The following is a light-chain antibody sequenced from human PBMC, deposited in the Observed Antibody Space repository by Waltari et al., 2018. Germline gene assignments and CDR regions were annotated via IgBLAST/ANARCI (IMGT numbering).Light chain of an antibody. CDR2: KSS. J-gene: IGKJ1*01. Sequence: DIQMTQSPSTLSASVGDRVTITCRASQSLNNWLAWYQQKPGKAPKRLIYKSSNLEIGVPSRFSGSGSGTEFTLTITSLQPDDFATYYCQHYNSYSPSWTFGQGTRVEVK. CDR1: QSLNNW. V-gene: IGKV1-5*03. CDR3: QHYNSYSPSWT.